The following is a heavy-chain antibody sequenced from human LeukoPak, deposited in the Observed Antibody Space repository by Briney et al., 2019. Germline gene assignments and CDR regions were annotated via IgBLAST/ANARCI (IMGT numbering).Heavy chain of an antibody. Sequence: PGGSLRLSCAASGFTFSTYWMHWVRQAPGKGLVWVSRISYDGSSATYADSVKGRFTISRDNAKNTLFLHMNSLRADDTAVYYCARFRDTAMGPYYYYYMDVWDKGTTVTVSS. J-gene: IGHJ6*03. V-gene: IGHV3-74*01. CDR3: ARFRDTAMGPYYYYYMDV. CDR2: ISYDGSSA. CDR1: GFTFSTYW. D-gene: IGHD5-18*01.